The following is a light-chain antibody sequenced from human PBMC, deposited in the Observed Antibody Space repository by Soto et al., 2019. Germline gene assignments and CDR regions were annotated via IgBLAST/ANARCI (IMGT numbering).Light chain of an antibody. CDR1: QGISNY. V-gene: IGKV1-9*01. CDR3: QHLDSYPIT. CDR2: AAS. Sequence: DIQLTQSPSFLSASVGDRVTITCRASQGISNYVLWYQQKPGKAPQLLIYAASTLQSGVASRFSGSGSGTEFTLTVSSLQPEDFAIYYCQHLDSYPITFGQGTRLEIK. J-gene: IGKJ5*01.